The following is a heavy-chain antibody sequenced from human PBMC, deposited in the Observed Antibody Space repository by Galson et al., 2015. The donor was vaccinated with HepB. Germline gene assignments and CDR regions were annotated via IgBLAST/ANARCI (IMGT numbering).Heavy chain of an antibody. Sequence: SVKVSCKASGYTFTSYAMHWVRQAPGQRLEWMGWINAGNGNTKYSQKFQGRVTITRDTSASTAYMELSSLRSEDTAVYYCAREGGGWLVGDYWGQGTLVTVSS. V-gene: IGHV1-3*01. J-gene: IGHJ4*02. CDR2: INAGNGNT. CDR1: GYTFTSYA. D-gene: IGHD6-19*01. CDR3: AREGGGWLVGDY.